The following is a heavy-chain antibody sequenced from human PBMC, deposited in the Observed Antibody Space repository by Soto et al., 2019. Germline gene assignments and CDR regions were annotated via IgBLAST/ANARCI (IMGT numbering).Heavy chain of an antibody. V-gene: IGHV4-39*01. D-gene: IGHD3-10*01. CDR3: ARRWFGAAQGIGYFDN. Sequence: SETLSLTCTVSGGSISGSAYYWGWFRQPPGKGLEWIGSIYYRGSTYYNPSLKSRVTMSVDTSKNQFSLMLSSVTAADTAVYYCARRWFGAAQGIGYFDNWGQGTLVTVSS. CDR1: GGSISGSAYY. J-gene: IGHJ4*02. CDR2: IYYRGST.